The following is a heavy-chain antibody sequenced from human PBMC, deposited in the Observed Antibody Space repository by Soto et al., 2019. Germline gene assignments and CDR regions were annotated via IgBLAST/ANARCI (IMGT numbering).Heavy chain of an antibody. CDR1: GYTFTSYG. J-gene: IGHJ4*02. Sequence: ASVKVSCKASGYTFTSYGINWVRQAPGRGLEWMGWINPGNGNTKYSQQFQGRVIIDRDTSASTAYMELSSLRSEDTAVYYCARGGSFDSSNYPDYWGLGTLVTVSS. CDR2: INPGNGNT. D-gene: IGHD3-22*01. CDR3: ARGGSFDSSNYPDY. V-gene: IGHV1-3*01.